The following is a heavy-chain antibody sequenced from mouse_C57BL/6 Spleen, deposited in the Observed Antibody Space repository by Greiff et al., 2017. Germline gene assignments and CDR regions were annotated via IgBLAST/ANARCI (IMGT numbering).Heavy chain of an antibody. CDR2: IDPETGGT. D-gene: IGHD2-5*01. V-gene: IGHV1-15*01. Sequence: VQLQESGAELVRPGASVTLSCKASGYTFTDYEMHWVKQTPVHGLEWIGAIDPETGGTAYNQKFKGKAILTADKSSSTAYMELRSLTSEDSAVYYCTRRAIVTTSFMDYWGQGTSVTVSS. CDR3: TRRAIVTTSFMDY. CDR1: GYTFTDYE. J-gene: IGHJ4*01.